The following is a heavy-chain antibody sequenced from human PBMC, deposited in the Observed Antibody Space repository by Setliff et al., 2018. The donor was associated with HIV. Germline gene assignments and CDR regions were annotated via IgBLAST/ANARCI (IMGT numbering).Heavy chain of an antibody. CDR2: ISSSSYYI. CDR3: ANIELAAMVPVDY. D-gene: IGHD5-18*01. J-gene: IGHJ4*02. Sequence: PGGSLRLSCAASGFTFSSYTMNWVRQAPGKGLEWVSSISSSSYYIYYADSVKGRFTISRDNAKNSLFLQMNSLRAEDTAVYYCANIELAAMVPVDYWGQGTLVTVSS. CDR1: GFTFSSYT. V-gene: IGHV3-21*01.